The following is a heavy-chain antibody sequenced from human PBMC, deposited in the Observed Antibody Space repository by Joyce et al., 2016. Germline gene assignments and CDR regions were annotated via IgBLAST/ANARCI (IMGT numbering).Heavy chain of an antibody. D-gene: IGHD3-10*01. J-gene: IGHJ4*02. CDR3: ARRASFTYGSADYDY. CDR1: GDSVINSPYY. Sequence: QLQLQESGPGLVKPSTTLSLTCTVSGDSVINSPYYWGWLRQSPGKGLEWLGSVYFSGGPYYNPSLKSRVSIVVDTSKDQISLQLTSVTAADTAIYFCARRASFTYGSADYDYWGQGTQVTVSS. V-gene: IGHV4-39*01. CDR2: VYFSGGP.